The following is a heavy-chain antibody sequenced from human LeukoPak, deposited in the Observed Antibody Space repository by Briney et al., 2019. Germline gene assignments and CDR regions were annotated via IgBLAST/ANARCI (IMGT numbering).Heavy chain of an antibody. CDR1: GYTFTGYY. CDR3: ARVQQTTKSLLRY. Sequence: ASVKVSCKASGYTFTGYYMHWVRQAPGQGLEWMGWINPNSGGTNYAQKFQGRVTMTRDTSISTAYTELSRLRSDDTAVYYCARVQQTTKSLLRYWGQGTLVTVSS. J-gene: IGHJ4*02. D-gene: IGHD1-7*01. CDR2: INPNSGGT. V-gene: IGHV1-2*02.